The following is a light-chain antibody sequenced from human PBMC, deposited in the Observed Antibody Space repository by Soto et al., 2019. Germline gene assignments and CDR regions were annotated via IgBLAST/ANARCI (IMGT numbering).Light chain of an antibody. CDR3: QQYGSSPKT. CDR1: QSVSSSY. CDR2: GAS. Sequence: EIVLTQSPGTLSLSPGERATLSCRASQSVSSSYLAWYQQKPGQAHRLLIYGASSRATGIPDRFSGSGSGTDLTITISRLEPEDFEVYYCQQYGSSPKTFGQGTKVDIK. V-gene: IGKV3-20*01. J-gene: IGKJ1*01.